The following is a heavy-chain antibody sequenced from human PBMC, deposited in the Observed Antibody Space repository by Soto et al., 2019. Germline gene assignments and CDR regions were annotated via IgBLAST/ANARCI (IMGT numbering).Heavy chain of an antibody. CDR1: GGSISSYY. CDR2: IYYSGST. Sequence: PSETLSLTCTVAGGSISSYYWSRILQPPGKGLEWIGYIYYSGSTNYNPSLKSRVTISVDTSKNQFSLKLSSVTAADTAVYYCARVGYSYGYYFDYWGQGTLVTVSS. V-gene: IGHV4-59*01. D-gene: IGHD5-18*01. J-gene: IGHJ4*02. CDR3: ARVGYSYGYYFDY.